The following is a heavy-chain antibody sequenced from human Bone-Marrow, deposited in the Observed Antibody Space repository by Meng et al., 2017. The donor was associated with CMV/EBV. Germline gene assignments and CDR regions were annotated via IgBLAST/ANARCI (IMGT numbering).Heavy chain of an antibody. CDR3: SRDPAHSRSSNSRY. J-gene: IGHJ4*02. CDR2: ISGFNGDT. V-gene: IGHV1-18*01. Sequence: ASVKVSCKASGYTFTNYGISWVRQAPGQGLEWMGWISGFNGDTKYAQRLQDRLTMTTDTSATTAYMELRSLRSDDTAVYYCSRDPAHSRSSNSRYWGQGTLVTVSS. CDR1: GYTFTNYG. D-gene: IGHD6-6*01.